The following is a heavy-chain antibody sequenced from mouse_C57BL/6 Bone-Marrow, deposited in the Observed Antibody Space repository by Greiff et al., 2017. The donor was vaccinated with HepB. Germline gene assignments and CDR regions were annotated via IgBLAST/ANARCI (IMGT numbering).Heavy chain of an antibody. CDR1: GFNIKDDY. CDR3: TTPIYDDYYGVFYAMDY. J-gene: IGHJ4*01. D-gene: IGHD2-3*01. CDR2: IDPENGDT. Sequence: VQLQQSGAELVRPGASVKLSCTASGFNIKDDYMHWVKQRPEQGLEWIGWIDPENGDTEYASKFQGKATITADTSSNTAYLQLSSLTSEDTAVYYCTTPIYDDYYGVFYAMDYWGQGTSVTVSS. V-gene: IGHV14-4*01.